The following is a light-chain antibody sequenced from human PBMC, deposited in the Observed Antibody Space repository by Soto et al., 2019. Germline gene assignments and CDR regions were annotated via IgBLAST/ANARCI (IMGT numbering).Light chain of an antibody. Sequence: EIVLTQSPATLSLSPGETATLSCRASESVSSNLAWYQQKPGQAPRLLIYSASNRATGIPARFSGSGSGTDFILIISSLEPEDFAVYYCQHRSSWPLTFGGGTKLELK. CDR1: ESVSSN. V-gene: IGKV3-11*01. CDR3: QHRSSWPLT. J-gene: IGKJ4*01. CDR2: SAS.